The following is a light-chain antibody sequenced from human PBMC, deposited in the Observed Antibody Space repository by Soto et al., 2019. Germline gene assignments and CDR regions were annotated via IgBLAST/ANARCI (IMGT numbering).Light chain of an antibody. CDR3: QSYDNSLSHVV. CDR2: GDN. V-gene: IGLV1-40*01. J-gene: IGLJ2*01. Sequence: QSVLTQPPSVSGAPWQRVTIPCTGSNSNIGSFYDVHWYQQLPGTVPKLLIYGDNNRPSGVPDRFSGSKSGTSASLAITGLQAEDEADYYCQSYDNSLSHVVFGGGTKLTVL. CDR1: NSNIGSFYD.